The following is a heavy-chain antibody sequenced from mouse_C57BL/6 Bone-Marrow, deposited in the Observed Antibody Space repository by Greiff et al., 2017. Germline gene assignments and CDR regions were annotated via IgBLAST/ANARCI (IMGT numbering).Heavy chain of an antibody. CDR2: IDPGDGDT. Sequence: QVQLQQSGPELVKPGASVKISCKASGYAFSSSWMNWVKQRPGKGLEWIGRIDPGDGDTNYNGKFKDKATLTADKSSSTAYRQLSSLISEDSAVYFCARPQIYYYGSSSFAYWGQGTLVTVSA. CDR3: ARPQIYYYGSSSFAY. V-gene: IGHV1-82*01. J-gene: IGHJ3*01. CDR1: GYAFSSSW. D-gene: IGHD1-1*01.